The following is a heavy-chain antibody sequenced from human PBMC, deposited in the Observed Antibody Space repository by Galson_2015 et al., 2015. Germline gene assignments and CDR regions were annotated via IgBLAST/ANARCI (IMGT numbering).Heavy chain of an antibody. D-gene: IGHD1-26*01. V-gene: IGHV3-30-3*01. J-gene: IGHJ4*02. CDR1: GFTFSSYA. CDR2: ISYDGSNK. CDR3: ASLELRVPRSFGARFDY. Sequence: SLRLSCAASGFTFSSYAMHWVHQAPGKGLEWVAVISYDGSNKYYADSVKGRFTISRDNSKNTLYLQMNSLRAEDTAVYYCASLELRVPRSFGARFDYWGQGTLVTVSS.